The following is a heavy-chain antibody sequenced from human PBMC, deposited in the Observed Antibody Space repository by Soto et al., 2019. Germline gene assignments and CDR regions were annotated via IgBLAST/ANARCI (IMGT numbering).Heavy chain of an antibody. Sequence: GPLRLSCAASGFISSSYWMSWVRQAPGKGVEWVANINHDGSEKYYLDFVKGRFSICRDSAKKSLYLQLNSLRAEDTAVYYCARRPCTTSYWRRTFDFWGQGTLVTVSS. J-gene: IGHJ4*02. CDR3: ARRPCTTSYWRRTFDF. CDR1: GFISSSYW. D-gene: IGHD2-8*01. CDR2: INHDGSEK. V-gene: IGHV3-7*01.